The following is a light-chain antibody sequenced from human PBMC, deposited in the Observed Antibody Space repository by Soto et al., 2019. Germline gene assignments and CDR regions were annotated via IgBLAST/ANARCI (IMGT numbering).Light chain of an antibody. Sequence: QSALTQPPSVSGSPGQSVTISCTGTSTDFVGYNRVSWYQQPPGTAPKLMIYEVSKRPSGVPDRFSGSKSGNTASLTITGLQAEDEADYYCQSYDSSLSAWVFGGGTKVTVL. CDR3: QSYDSSLSAWV. CDR1: STDFVGYNR. J-gene: IGLJ3*02. V-gene: IGLV2-18*02. CDR2: EVS.